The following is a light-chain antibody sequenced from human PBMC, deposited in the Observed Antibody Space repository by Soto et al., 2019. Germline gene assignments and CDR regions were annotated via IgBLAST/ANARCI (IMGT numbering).Light chain of an antibody. Sequence: ETVMTQSPATLSLSPGESATLSCRASQSVTAVAWYQQRPGQSPRLLIYAESTRATGIPARFSGSGSGTEFTLTISSLQSEDFAVYYCQHYKDWPPITFGQGTRLEIK. CDR2: AES. CDR3: QHYKDWPPIT. V-gene: IGKV3D-15*01. CDR1: QSVTA. J-gene: IGKJ5*01.